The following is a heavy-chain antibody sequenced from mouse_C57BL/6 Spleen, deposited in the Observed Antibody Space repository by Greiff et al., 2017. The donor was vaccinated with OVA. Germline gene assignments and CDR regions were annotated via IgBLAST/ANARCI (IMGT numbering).Heavy chain of an antibody. D-gene: IGHD2-5*01. J-gene: IGHJ4*01. CDR2: INPNNGGT. CDR1: GYTFTDYY. CDR3: ARGASNPWYYAMDY. Sequence: EVQLQQSGPELVKPGASVKISCKASGYTFTDYYMNWVKQSHGKSLEWIGDINPNNGGTSYNQKFKGKATLTVDKSSSTAYMELRSLTSEDSAVYYCARGASNPWYYAMDYWGQGTSVTVSS. V-gene: IGHV1-26*01.